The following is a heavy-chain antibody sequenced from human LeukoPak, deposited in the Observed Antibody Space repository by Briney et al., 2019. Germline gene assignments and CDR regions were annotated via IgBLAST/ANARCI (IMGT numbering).Heavy chain of an antibody. CDR1: GGTFSNYA. Sequence: ASVKVSCKASGGTFSNYAITWVRQAPGQGLEWMGGIIPIFGSTNYAQKFQDRVTITADESTSTAYMELSSLKSEDTAVYYCAKDRQHLGEISLGIDAFDIWGQGTMVTVSS. D-gene: IGHD3-16*02. CDR2: IIPIFGST. J-gene: IGHJ3*02. CDR3: AKDRQHLGEISLGIDAFDI. V-gene: IGHV1-69*13.